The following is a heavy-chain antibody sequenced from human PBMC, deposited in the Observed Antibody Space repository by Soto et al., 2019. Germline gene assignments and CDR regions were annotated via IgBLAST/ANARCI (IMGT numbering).Heavy chain of an antibody. CDR1: GFTFSSYA. Sequence: QVQLVESGGGVVQPGRSLRLSCAASGFTFSSYAMHWVRQAPGKGLEWVAVISYDGSNKYYADSVKGRFTISRDNSKNTLYLQMNSLRAEDTAVYYCARPPSVMANDAFDIWGQGTMVTVSS. CDR2: ISYDGSNK. D-gene: IGHD2-8*01. J-gene: IGHJ3*02. CDR3: ARPPSVMANDAFDI. V-gene: IGHV3-30-3*01.